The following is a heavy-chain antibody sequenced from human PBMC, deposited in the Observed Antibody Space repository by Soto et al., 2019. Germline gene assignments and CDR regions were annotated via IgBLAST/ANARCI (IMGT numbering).Heavy chain of an antibody. CDR3: ARDVWIPGGFDM. J-gene: IGHJ3*02. CDR2: ISYSGTT. CDR1: GDSITSGTYY. Sequence: QVQLQESGPGMVKPSQTLSLTCTVSGDSITSGTYYWRWIRQLPGKGLEWIGYISYSGTTYYNPSLKNRLTISVDTSKNQFSLRLTPVTAADTAVYFCARDVWIPGGFDMWGQGTVVTVSS. D-gene: IGHD3-16*01. V-gene: IGHV4-31*03.